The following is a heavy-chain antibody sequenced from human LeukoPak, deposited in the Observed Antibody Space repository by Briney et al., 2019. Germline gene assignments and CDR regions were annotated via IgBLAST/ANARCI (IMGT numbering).Heavy chain of an antibody. Sequence: GESLRLSYAPSGFTFSDYYMSWIRQAPGKGLDWVSYISSSSSYTNYADSVKGRFTISRDNAKNSLYLQMNSLRAEDTAVYYCARFAGSGSYVDYWGQGTLVTVSS. J-gene: IGHJ4*02. CDR2: ISSSSSYT. CDR3: ARFAGSGSYVDY. D-gene: IGHD3-10*01. CDR1: GFTFSDYY. V-gene: IGHV3-11*03.